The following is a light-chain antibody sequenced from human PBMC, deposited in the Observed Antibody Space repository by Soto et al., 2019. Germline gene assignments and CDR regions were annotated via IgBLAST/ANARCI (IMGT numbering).Light chain of an antibody. Sequence: DIQMTHSPSSLSASVEDRVIITCRASQSISNHLNWYQQKPGKAPKLLIFAASSLQSGVPSRFSRSSSGPDFTLTISSLQPEDFATYYRQQSYRSPPTFGQGTKVEIX. J-gene: IGKJ1*01. V-gene: IGKV1-39*01. CDR2: AAS. CDR3: QQSYRSPPT. CDR1: QSISNH.